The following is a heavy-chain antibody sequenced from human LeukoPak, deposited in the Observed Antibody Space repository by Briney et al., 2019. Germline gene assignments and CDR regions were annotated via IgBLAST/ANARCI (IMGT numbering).Heavy chain of an antibody. D-gene: IGHD3-22*01. J-gene: IGHJ4*02. V-gene: IGHV1-24*01. CDR3: ATHYYDSSGGFDY. CDR2: FDPEDGET. CDR1: GYTLTELS. Sequence: ASVTVSFKVSGYTLTELSMHWVRQAPGKGREWMGGFDPEDGETIYAQKFQGRVTMTEDTSTDTAYMELSSLRSEDTAVYYCATHYYDSSGGFDYWGQGTLVTVSS.